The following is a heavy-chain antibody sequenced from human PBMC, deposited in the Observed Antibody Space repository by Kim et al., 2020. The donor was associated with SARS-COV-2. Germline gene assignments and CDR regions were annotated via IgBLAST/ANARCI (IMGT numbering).Heavy chain of an antibody. CDR2: IYYSGST. CDR1: GGSISSGGYY. Sequence: SETLSLTCTVSGGSISSGGYYWSWIRQHPGKGLEWIGYIYYSGSTYYNPSLKSRVTISVDTSKNQFSLKLSSVTAADTAVYYCARAFLAGYSSRKGEPSDAFDIWGQGTMVTVSS. CDR3: ARAFLAGYSSRKGEPSDAFDI. D-gene: IGHD6-13*01. J-gene: IGHJ3*02. V-gene: IGHV4-31*03.